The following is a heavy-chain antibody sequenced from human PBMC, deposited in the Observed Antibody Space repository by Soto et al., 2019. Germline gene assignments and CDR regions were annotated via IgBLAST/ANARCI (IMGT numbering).Heavy chain of an antibody. Sequence: GGSLRLSCAASGFSFANHWVHWVRQAPGKGLEWVSRMNSDGSTTDYADSVKGRFTVSRDNAKNTLYLQMNSLRAEDTAVYYCATAEVDYWGPGTLVTVSS. CDR3: ATAEVDY. CDR2: MNSDGSTT. J-gene: IGHJ4*02. CDR1: GFSFANHW. V-gene: IGHV3-74*01.